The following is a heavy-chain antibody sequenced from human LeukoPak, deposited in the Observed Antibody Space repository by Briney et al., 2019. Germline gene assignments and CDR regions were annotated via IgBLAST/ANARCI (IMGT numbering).Heavy chain of an antibody. J-gene: IGHJ4*02. CDR1: GYTFTVCY. D-gene: IGHD3-10*01. CDR3: ARYLGREFGDY. V-gene: IGHV1-2*02. Sequence: ASVTVSCKASGYTFTVCYMHWVRQAPGQGLEWMGWINPNSGDTNYAQKLQGRVTMTRDTSISTAYMELSRLRSADTAVYYCARYLGREFGDYWGQGTLVTVSS. CDR2: INPNSGDT.